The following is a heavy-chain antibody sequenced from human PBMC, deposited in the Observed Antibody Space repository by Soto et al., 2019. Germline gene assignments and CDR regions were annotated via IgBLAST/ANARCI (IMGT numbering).Heavy chain of an antibody. CDR1: GGSMRRGGYY. Sequence: PSEKLPLTCTVSGGSMRRGGYYGCWIRQHPGKGLEWIGYIYYSGSTYYNPSLKSRGTISVDTSKNQFSLKLSSVTAADTAVYFCSREDIAAHWFDPSAQGSLDTGSS. CDR3: SREDIAAHWFDP. V-gene: IGHV4-31*03. D-gene: IGHD6-13*01. CDR2: IYYSGST. J-gene: IGHJ5*02.